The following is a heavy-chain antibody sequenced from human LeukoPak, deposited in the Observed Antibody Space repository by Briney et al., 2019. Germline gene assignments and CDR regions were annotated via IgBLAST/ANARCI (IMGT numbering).Heavy chain of an antibody. D-gene: IGHD4-17*01. CDR1: GFTFSSFA. V-gene: IGHV3-23*01. CDR2: ISATGEKA. Sequence: GGSLRLSCKASGFTFSSFAMNRVRQAPGKGLEWVSVISATGEKAYYTESVKDRFTISRDYSKDTVFLKMDSLRVDDTAIYYCAKDRRFSVTTDYYFDVWGPGTLVTVSS. J-gene: IGHJ4*02. CDR3: AKDRRFSVTTDYYFDV.